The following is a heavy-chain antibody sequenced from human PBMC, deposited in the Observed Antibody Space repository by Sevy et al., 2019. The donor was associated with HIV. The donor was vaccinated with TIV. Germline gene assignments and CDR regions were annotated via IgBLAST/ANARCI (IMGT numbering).Heavy chain of an antibody. D-gene: IGHD3-22*01. CDR3: ARFYDSSGHFPSDY. CDR1: GYSFTNYW. Sequence: GESLKISCKGSGYSFTNYWIAWVRQMPGKGLEWMGIIYPGDSETRYSPSFQGQVTISADKSISTAYLHWSSLKASDTPMYYCARFYDSSGHFPSDYWGQGTLVTVSS. V-gene: IGHV5-51*01. J-gene: IGHJ4*02. CDR2: IYPGDSET.